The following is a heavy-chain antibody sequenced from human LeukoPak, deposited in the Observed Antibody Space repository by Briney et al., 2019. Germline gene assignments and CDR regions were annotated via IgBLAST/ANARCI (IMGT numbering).Heavy chain of an antibody. CDR2: IFTSGNT. Sequence: AETLSLTRTVSGGSFSNYYWNWIRQPAGMGLEWIGRIFTSGNTDYNPSLKSRVTMSVDTSKNQFSLKVSSVTAADTAVYYCTRSTTATHAYDYWGQGTLVTVSA. CDR3: TRSTTATHAYDY. D-gene: IGHD1-1*01. V-gene: IGHV4-4*07. J-gene: IGHJ4*02. CDR1: GGSFSNYY.